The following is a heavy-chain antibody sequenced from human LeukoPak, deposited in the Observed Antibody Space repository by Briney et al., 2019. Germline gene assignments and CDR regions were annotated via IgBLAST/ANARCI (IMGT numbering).Heavy chain of an antibody. V-gene: IGHV3-64D*06. CDR2: IGSNGRST. D-gene: IGHD1-14*01. CDR1: GFTFDRLE. CDR3: AKDGGTVGIETYGRHPEPVLD. J-gene: IGHJ4*02. Sequence: PGGSLRLSCSGSGFTFDRLEMHWVRQAPGKGLEYVSGIGSNGRSTYNADSVKGRFTISRDNSKNTLFLQMTSLRAEDTAVYYCAKDGGTVGIETYGRHPEPVLDWGQGTLVTVSS.